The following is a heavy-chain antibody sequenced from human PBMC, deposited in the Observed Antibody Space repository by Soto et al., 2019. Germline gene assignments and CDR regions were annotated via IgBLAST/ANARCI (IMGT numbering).Heavy chain of an antibody. CDR1: GGPISSGVYY. J-gene: IGHJ4*02. CDR2: IYHSGST. D-gene: IGHD3-10*01. V-gene: IGHV4-31*03. Sequence: QVQLQESGPGLVKPSQTLSLTCTVSGGPISSGVYYWTWIRQFPGKGLEWIGYIYHSGSTYYNPALMSRVASSIDSYKNRYSLKLNSVTAADTAVYYCASDRTYYGSGNYYVDYWCQGTLVTVSS. CDR3: ASDRTYYGSGNYYVDY.